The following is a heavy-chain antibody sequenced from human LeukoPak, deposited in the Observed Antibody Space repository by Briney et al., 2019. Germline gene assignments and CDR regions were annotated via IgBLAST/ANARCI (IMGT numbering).Heavy chain of an antibody. J-gene: IGHJ6*02. CDR2: INPNSGGT. CDR3: ARAQPGIAAAGIHYGMDV. CDR1: GYTFTGYY. D-gene: IGHD6-13*01. Sequence: ASVKVSCNASGYTFTGYYMHWVRQAPGQGLEWMGWINPNSGGTNYAQKFQGWVTMTRDTSISTAYMELSRLRSDDTAVYYCARAQPGIAAAGIHYGMDVWGQGTTVTVSS. V-gene: IGHV1-2*04.